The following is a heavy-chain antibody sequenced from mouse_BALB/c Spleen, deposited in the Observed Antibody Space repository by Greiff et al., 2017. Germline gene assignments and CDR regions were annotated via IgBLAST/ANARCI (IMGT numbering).Heavy chain of an antibody. D-gene: IGHD2-1*01. Sequence: VQLQQPGAELVRPGASVKLSCKASGYTFTSYWINWVKQRPGQGLEWIGNIYPSDSYTNYNQKFKDKATLTVDKSSSTAYMQLSSPTSEDSAVYYCTSYYGNYGYWYFDVWGAGTTVTVSS. CDR3: TSYYGNYGYWYFDV. CDR1: GYTFTSYW. CDR2: IYPSDSYT. J-gene: IGHJ1*01. V-gene: IGHV1-69*02.